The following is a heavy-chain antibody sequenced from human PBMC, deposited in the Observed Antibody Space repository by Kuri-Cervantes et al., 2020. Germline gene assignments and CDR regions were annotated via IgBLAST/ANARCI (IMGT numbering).Heavy chain of an antibody. Sequence: GESLKISCAASGFTVSSNYMSWVRQAPGKGLEWVSVIYSGGSTYYADSVKGRFTISRDNSKNTLYLQINSLRAEDTAVYYCARGAPYYDFWSGYRDYYMDVWGKGTTVTVSS. CDR2: IYSGGST. V-gene: IGHV3-53*01. CDR3: ARGAPYYDFWSGYRDYYMDV. D-gene: IGHD3-3*01. CDR1: GFTVSSNY. J-gene: IGHJ6*03.